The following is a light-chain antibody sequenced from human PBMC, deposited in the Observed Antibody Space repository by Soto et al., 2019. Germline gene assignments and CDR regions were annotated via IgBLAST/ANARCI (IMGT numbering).Light chain of an antibody. CDR2: YDS. Sequence: SYELTQPPSVSVAPEKTATITCGGNNIGNKRVHWYRQKPGQAPVLVISYDSDRPSGITERFSGSNSGNTATLTISRVEAGDETAYYCQVWDIMTDNYVFGSGTKLTVL. CDR1: NIGNKR. CDR3: QVWDIMTDNYV. V-gene: IGLV3-21*04. J-gene: IGLJ1*01.